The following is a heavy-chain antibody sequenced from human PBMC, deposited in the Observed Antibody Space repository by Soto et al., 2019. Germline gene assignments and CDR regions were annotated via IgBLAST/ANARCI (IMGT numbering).Heavy chain of an antibody. V-gene: IGHV4-34*01. CDR3: AGGDYYHSSGYYFYYYTMDV. CDR1: GGSFSGYY. Sequence: SETLSLTCAVYGGSFSGYYWSWIRQPPGKGLEWIGEINHSGSTNYNPSLKSRVTISVDTSKSQFSLKLSSVTAADTAVYYCAGGDYYHSSGYYFYYYTMDVWGQGTTVTVSS. D-gene: IGHD3-22*01. CDR2: INHSGST. J-gene: IGHJ6*02.